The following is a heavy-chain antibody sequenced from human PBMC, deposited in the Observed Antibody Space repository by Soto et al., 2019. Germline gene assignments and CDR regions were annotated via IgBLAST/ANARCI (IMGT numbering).Heavy chain of an antibody. CDR1: GYDFTTYG. Sequence: QVHLVQSGAEVKKSGASVKVSCKGSGYDFTTYGITWVRQAPGQGLEWMAWISAHNGNTDYAQKLQGRVTVTRDTSTSTAYMELRSLRSDATAVYYWARGRYGDYWGQGALVTVSS. CDR3: ARGRYGDY. J-gene: IGHJ4*02. D-gene: IGHD1-1*01. CDR2: ISAHNGNT. V-gene: IGHV1-18*01.